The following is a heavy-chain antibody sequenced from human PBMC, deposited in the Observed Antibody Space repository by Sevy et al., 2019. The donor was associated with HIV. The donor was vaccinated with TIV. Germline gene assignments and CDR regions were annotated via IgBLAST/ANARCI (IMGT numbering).Heavy chain of an antibody. Sequence: KQSQTLSLTCAISGDSVSSNSAAWNWIRQSPSRGLEWLGRTYYRSKWYNDYAVSVKSRISINPDTSKNQFSLQLNSVTPEDTAVYFCATGIPEWELGGHWFDPWGQGTLVIVSS. CDR3: ATGIPEWELGGHWFDP. V-gene: IGHV6-1*01. J-gene: IGHJ5*02. D-gene: IGHD1-26*01. CDR1: GDSVSSNSAA. CDR2: TYYRSKWYN.